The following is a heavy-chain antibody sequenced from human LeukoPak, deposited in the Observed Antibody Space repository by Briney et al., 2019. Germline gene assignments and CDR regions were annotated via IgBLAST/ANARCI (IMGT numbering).Heavy chain of an antibody. CDR2: ISSSSSYI. V-gene: IGHV3-21*01. J-gene: IGHJ4*02. Sequence: GGSLRLSCAASGFTFGSYSMNWVRQAPGKGLEWVSSISSSSSYIYYADSVKGRFTISRDNAKNSLYLQMNSLRAEDTAVYYCARDPVLLWFGAFDYWGQGTLVTVSS. CDR3: ARDPVLLWFGAFDY. CDR1: GFTFGSYS. D-gene: IGHD3-10*01.